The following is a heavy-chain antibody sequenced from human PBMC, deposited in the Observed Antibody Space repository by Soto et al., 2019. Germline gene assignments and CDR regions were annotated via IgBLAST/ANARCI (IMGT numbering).Heavy chain of an antibody. Sequence: QVQVVQSGTEVKKPGASVKVSCKASGYTFIDYYMHWVRQAPGQGLEWMGWINPKSGDTNYAQKFQGRVTMTRDTSISTAYMELTRLRSDDTAIYYCARGGVTIFGVVDNWGQGTLVTVSP. D-gene: IGHD3-3*01. CDR1: GYTFIDYY. V-gene: IGHV1-2*02. J-gene: IGHJ4*02. CDR3: ARGGVTIFGVVDN. CDR2: INPKSGDT.